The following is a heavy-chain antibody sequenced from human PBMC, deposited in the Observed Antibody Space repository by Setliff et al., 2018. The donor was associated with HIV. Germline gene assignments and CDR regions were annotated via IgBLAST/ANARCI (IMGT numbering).Heavy chain of an antibody. J-gene: IGHJ4*02. CDR2: ISSSGDSI. CDR3: ARDPMRATKSLTWWFPDY. CDR1: GFTFSDYE. D-gene: IGHD2-15*01. V-gene: IGHV3-48*03. Sequence: GGSLRLSCAASGFTFSDYEMNWVRQAPGKGLEWVSYISSSGDSIYYADSVKGRFTISRDNAKNSLYLQMNSLRAEDTAMYYCARDPMRATKSLTWWFPDYWGEGSLVTVS.